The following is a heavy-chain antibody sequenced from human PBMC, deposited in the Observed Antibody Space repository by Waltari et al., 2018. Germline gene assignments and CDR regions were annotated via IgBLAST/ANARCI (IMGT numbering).Heavy chain of an antibody. V-gene: IGHV4-38-2*01. CDR1: GYSISSGYY. CDR3: ARSPLNIVVVVAYQWYFDY. D-gene: IGHD2-15*01. Sequence: QVQLQESGPGLVKPSETLSLTCAVSGYSISSGYYWGWIRQPPGKGLEWIGCIYHSGSTYYNPSLKSRVTISVDTSKNQVSLKLSSVTAADTAVYYCARSPLNIVVVVAYQWYFDYWGQGTLVTVSS. CDR2: IYHSGST. J-gene: IGHJ4*02.